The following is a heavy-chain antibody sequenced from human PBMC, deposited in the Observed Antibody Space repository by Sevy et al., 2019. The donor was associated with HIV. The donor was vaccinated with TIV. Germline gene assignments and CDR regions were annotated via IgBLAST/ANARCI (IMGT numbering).Heavy chain of an antibody. CDR2: IYYSGST. Sequence: SETLSLTCTVSGGSISSGDYYWSWIRQPPGKGLEWIGYIYYSGSTYYNPSLKSRVTISVDTSKNQFSLKLSSVTAADTAVYYCARGDVLDELEPYLDYWGQGTLVTVSS. D-gene: IGHD1-1*01. CDR1: GGSISSGDYY. V-gene: IGHV4-30-4*01. CDR3: ARGDVLDELEPYLDY. J-gene: IGHJ4*02.